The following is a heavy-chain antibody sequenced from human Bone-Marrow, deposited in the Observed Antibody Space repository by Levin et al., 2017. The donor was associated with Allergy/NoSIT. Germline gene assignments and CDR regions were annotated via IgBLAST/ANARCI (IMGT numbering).Heavy chain of an antibody. CDR1: GYSISSGYY. V-gene: IGHV4-38-2*02. CDR3: ARGGLVWIQLWLNNWFDP. J-gene: IGHJ5*02. CDR2: IYHSGST. D-gene: IGHD5-18*01. Sequence: PSETLSLTCTVSGYSISSGYYWGWIRQPPGKGLEWIGSIYHSGSTYYNPSLKSRVTISVDTSKNQFSLKLSSVTAADTAVYYCARGGLVWIQLWLNNWFDPWGQGTLVTVSS.